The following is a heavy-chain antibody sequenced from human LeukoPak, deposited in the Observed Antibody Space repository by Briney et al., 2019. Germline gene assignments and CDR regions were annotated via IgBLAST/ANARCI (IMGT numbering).Heavy chain of an antibody. CDR1: GGTFSSYA. J-gene: IGHJ3*02. Sequence: SVKASCKASGGTFSSYAISWVRQAPGQGLEWMGRIIPILGIANYAQKFQGRVTITADKSTSTAYMELSSLRSEDTAVYYCAGSVVVVGTSAFDIWGQGTMVTVSS. D-gene: IGHD2-15*01. CDR3: AGSVVVVGTSAFDI. V-gene: IGHV1-69*04. CDR2: IIPILGIA.